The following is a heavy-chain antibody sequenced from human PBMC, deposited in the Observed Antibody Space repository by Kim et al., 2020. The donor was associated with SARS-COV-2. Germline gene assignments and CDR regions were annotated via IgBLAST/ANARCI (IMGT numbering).Heavy chain of an antibody. D-gene: IGHD3-3*01. Sequence: ASVKVSCKASGYTFTSYDINWVRQATGQGLEWMGWMNPNSGNTGYAQKFQGRVTMTRNTSISTAYMELSSLRSEDTAVYYCARGLTKVTIFGVVTSGGYYYYGMDVWGHGTTVTVSS. CDR3: ARGLTKVTIFGVVTSGGYYYYGMDV. CDR2: MNPNSGNT. V-gene: IGHV1-8*01. J-gene: IGHJ6*02. CDR1: GYTFTSYD.